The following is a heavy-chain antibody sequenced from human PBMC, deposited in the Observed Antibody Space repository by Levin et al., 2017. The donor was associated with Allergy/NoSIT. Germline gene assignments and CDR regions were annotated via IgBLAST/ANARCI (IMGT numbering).Heavy chain of an antibody. D-gene: IGHD1-1*01. CDR2: IYPGDSDT. V-gene: IGHV5-51*01. CDR3: ARRGTRDYYYYMDV. CDR1: GYSFTSYW. Sequence: GGSLRLSCQGSGYSFTSYWIGWVRQMPGKGLEWMGFIYPGDSDTRYSPSFQGQVTISADKSISTAYLQWSSLKASDTAIYYCARRGTRDYYYYMDVWGKGTTVTVSS. J-gene: IGHJ6*03.